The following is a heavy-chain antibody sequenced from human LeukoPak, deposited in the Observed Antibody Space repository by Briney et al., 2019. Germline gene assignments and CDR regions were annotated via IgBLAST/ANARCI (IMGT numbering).Heavy chain of an antibody. J-gene: IGHJ4*02. V-gene: IGHV3-7*03. CDR3: ARAGVATKLGFDY. CDR1: GFTFSSYW. D-gene: IGHD5-12*01. CDR2: IKQDGSEK. Sequence: TGGSLRLSCAASGFTFSSYWMTWVRQAPGKGLEWVANIKQDGSEKNYVDSVKGRFTISRDNAKNSLDLQMNSSRAEDTAVYYCARAGVATKLGFDYWGQGTLVTVSS.